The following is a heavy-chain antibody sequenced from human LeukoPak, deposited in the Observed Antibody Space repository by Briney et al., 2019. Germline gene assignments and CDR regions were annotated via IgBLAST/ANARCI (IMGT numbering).Heavy chain of an antibody. J-gene: IGHJ6*03. CDR2: INPSGGST. CDR1: GYTFTSYY. CDR3: ARDFVEGGYSSSSFPPYYYYYMDV. Sequence: ASVKVSCKASGYTFTSYYMHWVRQAPGQGLEWMGIINPSGGSTSYAQKFQGRVTMTRDMSTSTVYMELSSLRSEDTAVYYCARDFVEGGYSSSSFPPYYYYYMDVWGKGTTVTVSS. D-gene: IGHD6-6*01. V-gene: IGHV1-46*01.